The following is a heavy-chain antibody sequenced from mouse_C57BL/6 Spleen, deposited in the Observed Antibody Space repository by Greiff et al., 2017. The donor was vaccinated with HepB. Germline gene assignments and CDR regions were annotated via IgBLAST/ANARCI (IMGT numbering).Heavy chain of an antibody. CDR3: ARGGRAWFAY. CDR2: ISSGSSTI. CDR1: GFTFSDYG. Sequence: DVKLVESGGGLVKPGGSLKLSCAASGFTFSDYGMHWVRQAPEKGLEWVAYISSGSSTIYYADTVKGRFTISRDNAKNTLFLQMTSLRSEDTAMYYCARGGRAWFAYWGQGTLVTVSA. D-gene: IGHD1-1*02. V-gene: IGHV5-17*01. J-gene: IGHJ3*01.